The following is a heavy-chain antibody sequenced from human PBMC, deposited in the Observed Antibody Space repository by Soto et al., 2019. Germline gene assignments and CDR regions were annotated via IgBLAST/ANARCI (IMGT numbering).Heavy chain of an antibody. J-gene: IGHJ4*02. Sequence: SVKVSCKASGGTFSSYAISWVRQAPGQGLEWMGGIIPIFGTANYAQKFQGRVTITADESTSTAYMELSSLRSEDTAVYYCASDFWSGYYLADYWGQGTLVTVSS. CDR2: IIPIFGTA. V-gene: IGHV1-69*13. CDR3: ASDFWSGYYLADY. D-gene: IGHD3-3*01. CDR1: GGTFSSYA.